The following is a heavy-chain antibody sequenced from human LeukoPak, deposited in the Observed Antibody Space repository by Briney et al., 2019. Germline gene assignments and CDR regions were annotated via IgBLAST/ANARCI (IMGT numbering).Heavy chain of an antibody. J-gene: IGHJ5*02. Sequence: KPSETLSLTCAVYGGSFSGYYWSWIRQPPGKGLEWIGEINHSGSTNYNPSLKSRVTISVDTSKNQFSLKLSSVTAADTAVYYCARGRGYSYGFCWFDPWGQGTLVTVSS. CDR2: INHSGST. V-gene: IGHV4-34*01. D-gene: IGHD5-18*01. CDR3: ARGRGYSYGFCWFDP. CDR1: GGSFSGYY.